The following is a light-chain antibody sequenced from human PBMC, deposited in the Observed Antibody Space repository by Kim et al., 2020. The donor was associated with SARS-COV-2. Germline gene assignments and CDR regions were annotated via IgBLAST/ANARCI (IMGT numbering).Light chain of an antibody. J-gene: IGKJ2*01. CDR3: QQYKPYPYT. CDR1: KGISNS. Sequence: SGCVGGRVTITGRASKGISNSLAWFQQKPGKAPKSLSYAASSLQNGVPSKFSGSGSGTDLTLTISSLQPEDFAIYYCQQYKPYPYTFGQGTKLEIK. CDR2: AAS. V-gene: IGKV1-16*02.